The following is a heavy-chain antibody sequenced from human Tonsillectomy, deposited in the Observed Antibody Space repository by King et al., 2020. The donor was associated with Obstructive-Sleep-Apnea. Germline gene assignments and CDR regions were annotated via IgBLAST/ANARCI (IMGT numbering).Heavy chain of an antibody. V-gene: IGHV3-23*04. Sequence: VQLVESGGGLVQPGGSLRLSCAASGVTFSSYAMNWGRQAPGKGQEWVSCICGRCGVTYFADSVKGRFTISRDNSTNTVYLQMNSLRAEGTAVYYCAKDRDSDFWRGCSDYWGQGTLVTVSS. CDR2: ICGRCGVT. J-gene: IGHJ4*02. CDR1: GVTFSSYA. D-gene: IGHD3-3*01. CDR3: AKDRDSDFWRGCSDY.